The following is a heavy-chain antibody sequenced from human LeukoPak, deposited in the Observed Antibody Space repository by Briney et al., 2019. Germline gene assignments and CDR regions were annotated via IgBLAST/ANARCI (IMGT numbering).Heavy chain of an antibody. CDR3: AKHGDFTYYYYGMDV. CDR1: GFTFSTYG. J-gene: IGHJ6*02. D-gene: IGHD4-17*01. V-gene: IGHV3-23*01. CDR2: ISGNGGTT. Sequence: GGSLRLSCAASGFTFSTYGMSWVRQAPGKGLEWVSGISGNGGTTWYADSVKGRFTISRDNSKSTLYLQMNSLGAEDTAVYYCAKHGDFTYYYYGMDVWGQGTTVTVSS.